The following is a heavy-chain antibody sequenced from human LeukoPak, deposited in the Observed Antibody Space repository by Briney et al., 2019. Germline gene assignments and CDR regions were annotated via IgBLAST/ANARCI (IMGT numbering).Heavy chain of an antibody. CDR2: IYHSGST. V-gene: IGHV4-30-2*01. D-gene: IGHD4-23*01. Sequence: KASQTLSPTCAVSGGSISSGGYSWSWIRQPPGKGLEWIGYIYHSGSTYYNPSLKSRVTISVDRSKNQFSLKLSSVTAADTAVYYCARRDGGNPRGSSFDYWGQGTLVTVSS. CDR3: ARRDGGNPRGSSFDY. J-gene: IGHJ4*02. CDR1: GGSISSGGYS.